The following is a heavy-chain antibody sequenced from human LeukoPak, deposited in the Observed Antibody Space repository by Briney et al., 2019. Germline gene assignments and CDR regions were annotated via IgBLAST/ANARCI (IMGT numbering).Heavy chain of an antibody. Sequence: GGSLRLSCAASGFTFSSYATSWVRQAPGKGLEWVSGISGSGGSTYYADSVKGRFTISRDNSKNTLYLQMNSLRAEDTAVYYCAQDPPRRAAGTGVYWGQGTLVTVSS. CDR1: GFTFSSYA. J-gene: IGHJ4*02. CDR2: ISGSGGST. CDR3: AQDPPRRAAGTGVY. D-gene: IGHD1-1*01. V-gene: IGHV3-23*01.